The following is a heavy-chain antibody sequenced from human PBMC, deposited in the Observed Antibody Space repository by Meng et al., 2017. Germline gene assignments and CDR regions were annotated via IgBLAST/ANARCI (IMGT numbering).Heavy chain of an antibody. CDR3: ARDYREYCSGGSCYYFDY. CDR1: GYTFTGYY. D-gene: IGHD2-15*01. Sequence: VQSGAEVVKPGASVKVSCKAFGYTFTGYYMHWVRQAPGQGLERMGRINPNSGGTNYAQKFQGRVTMTRDTSISTAYMELSRLRSDDTAVYYCARDYREYCSGGSCYYFDYWGQGTLVTVSS. CDR2: INPNSGGT. V-gene: IGHV1-2*06. J-gene: IGHJ4*02.